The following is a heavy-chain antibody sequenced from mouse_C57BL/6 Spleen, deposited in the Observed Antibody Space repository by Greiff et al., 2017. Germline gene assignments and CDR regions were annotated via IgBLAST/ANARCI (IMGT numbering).Heavy chain of an antibody. Sequence: QVQLKESGPGLVQPSQSLSITCTVSGFSLTSYGVHWVRQSPGKGLEWLGVIWRGGSTDYNADFMSRLSITKDNSKIQVFFKMNSLQADDTAIYFCAKFPDYGSSEGAIDYWGQGPSVTVSS. D-gene: IGHD1-1*01. CDR2: IWRGGST. J-gene: IGHJ4*01. CDR3: AKFPDYGSSEGAIDY. CDR1: GFSLTSYG. V-gene: IGHV2-5*01.